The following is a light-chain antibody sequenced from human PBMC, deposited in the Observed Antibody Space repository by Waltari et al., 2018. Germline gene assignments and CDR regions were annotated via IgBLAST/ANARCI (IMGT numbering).Light chain of an antibody. V-gene: IGKV3-11*01. CDR1: QSVSSY. J-gene: IGKJ5*01. CDR2: DAS. CDR3: QQRSHWPIT. Sequence: EIVLTQSPATLSLSPGERATLSCRASQSVSSYLAWYQQKPGQAPRLLIYDASNRATVIPARFSGSGSGTDFTLTISSLEPEDFAVYYCQQRSHWPITFGQGTRLEIK.